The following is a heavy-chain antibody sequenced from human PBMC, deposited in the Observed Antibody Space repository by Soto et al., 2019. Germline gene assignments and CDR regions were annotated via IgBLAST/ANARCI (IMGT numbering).Heavy chain of an antibody. D-gene: IGHD2-2*01. CDR3: ARVERYQLLKRYYYYGMDV. Sequence: PSETLSLTCTVSGGSISSGGYYWSWIRQHPGKGLEWIGYIYYSGSTYYNPSLKSRVTISVDTSKNQFSLKLSSVTAADTAVYYCARVERYQLLKRYYYYGMDVWGQGTTVTVSS. V-gene: IGHV4-31*03. CDR1: GGSISSGGYY. CDR2: IYYSGST. J-gene: IGHJ6*02.